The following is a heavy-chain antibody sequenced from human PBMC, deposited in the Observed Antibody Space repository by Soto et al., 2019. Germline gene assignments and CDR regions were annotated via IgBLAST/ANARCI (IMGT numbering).Heavy chain of an antibody. V-gene: IGHV3-30-3*01. CDR2: ISYDGSNK. Sequence: QVQLVESGGGVVQPGRSLRLSCAASGFTFSSYAMHWVRQAPGKGLEWVAVISYDGSNKYYADSVKGRFTISRDNSENTLYMHLAGMRAEDTALYYCARDRRRGGRDYYYGMDVWGQGTTVTVSS. J-gene: IGHJ6*02. D-gene: IGHD2-15*01. CDR1: GFTFSSYA. CDR3: ARDRRRGGRDYYYGMDV.